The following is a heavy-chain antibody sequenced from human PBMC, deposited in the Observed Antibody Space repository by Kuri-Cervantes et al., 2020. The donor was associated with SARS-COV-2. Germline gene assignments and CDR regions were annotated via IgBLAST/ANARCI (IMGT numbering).Heavy chain of an antibody. D-gene: IGHD5-18*01. CDR3: ARVGYSSGRHDY. CDR2: IYRSGST. V-gene: IGHV4-30-2*01. Sequence: SETLSLTCTVSGGSISSGGYYWSWIRQPPGKGLKWIGYIYRSGSTYYNPSLKSRVTISVDRSKNQFSLKLSSVTAADTAVYYCARVGYSSGRHDYWGQGTLVTVSS. J-gene: IGHJ4*02. CDR1: GGSISSGGYY.